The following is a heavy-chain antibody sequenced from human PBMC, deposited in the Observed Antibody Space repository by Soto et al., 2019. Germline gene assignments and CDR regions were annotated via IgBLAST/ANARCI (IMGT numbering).Heavy chain of an antibody. CDR2: ISSRSDI. CDR3: AREYTAWPLAYGLNV. J-gene: IGHJ6*02. Sequence: PGGSLRLSCVGSGFTFSNYSINWIRQAPGKGLEWVSSISSRSDIYYADSVKDRFTISRDNAKNSVSLQMNSLRAEDTAVYYCAREYTAWPLAYGLNVWGQGTTVTVSS. CDR1: GFTFSNYS. D-gene: IGHD2-2*02. V-gene: IGHV3-21*01.